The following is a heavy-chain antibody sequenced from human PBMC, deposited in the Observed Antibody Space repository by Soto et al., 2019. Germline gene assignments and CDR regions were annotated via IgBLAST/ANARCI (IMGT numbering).Heavy chain of an antibody. D-gene: IGHD5-12*01. J-gene: IGHJ4*02. CDR2: IIPSDGST. V-gene: IGHV1-46*01. Sequence: ASVKVSCKAPADTFTIYFMHWVRQAPGQGLEWIGRIIPSDGSTHYAQRFQDRVIMTRDTSTSTVYMELNSLRSEDSAVHYCARGGPELATIGSFDYWGQGTLVTVSS. CDR3: ARGGPELATIGSFDY. CDR1: ADTFTIYF.